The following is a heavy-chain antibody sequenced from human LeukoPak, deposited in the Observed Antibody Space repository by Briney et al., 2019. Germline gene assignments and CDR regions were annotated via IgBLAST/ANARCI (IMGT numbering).Heavy chain of an antibody. J-gene: IGHJ4*02. CDR1: GGSITNYY. D-gene: IGHD5-12*01. V-gene: IGHV4-59*01. CDR3: ARGARGYPDDNFDY. CDR2: ISYSGSN. Sequence: PSETLSLTCIVSGGSITNYYWSWIRQPPGKGREWIGYISYSGSNNYSRCLKSRVTIAVDTSKKQFALNLNSVTAADTAIYYCARGARGYPDDNFDYWGQGTLVTVSS.